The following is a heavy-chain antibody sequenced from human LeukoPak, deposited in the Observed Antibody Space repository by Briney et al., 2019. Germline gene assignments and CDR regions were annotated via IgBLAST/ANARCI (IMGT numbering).Heavy chain of an antibody. CDR1: GFTFSSYS. CDR2: IHGDGSRA. J-gene: IGHJ4*02. D-gene: IGHD3-22*01. V-gene: IGHV3-74*01. CDR3: ARDLPGYYDSSGYYY. Sequence: GGSLRLSCAASGFTFSSYSMNWVRQAPGKGLVWVSRIHGDGSRAIYADSVKGRFTISRDNAKNSLYLQMNSLRAEDTAVYYCARDLPGYYDSSGYYYWGQGTLVTVSS.